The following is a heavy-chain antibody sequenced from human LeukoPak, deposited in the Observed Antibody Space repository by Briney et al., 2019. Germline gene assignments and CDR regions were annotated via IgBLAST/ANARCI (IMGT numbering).Heavy chain of an antibody. CDR2: INSDGSST. J-gene: IGHJ4*02. Sequence: HPGGSLRLSCAASGFTFSSYWMHWVRQAPGKGLVWVSRINSDGSSTSYADSVKGRFTISRDNAKNTLYLQMNSLRAEDTAVYYCARVSFSSGWYVWSYWGQGTLVTVSS. D-gene: IGHD6-19*01. V-gene: IGHV3-74*01. CDR3: ARVSFSSGWYVWSY. CDR1: GFTFSSYW.